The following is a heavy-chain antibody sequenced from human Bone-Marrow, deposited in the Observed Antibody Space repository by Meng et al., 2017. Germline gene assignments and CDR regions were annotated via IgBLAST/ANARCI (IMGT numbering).Heavy chain of an antibody. V-gene: IGHV5-51*01. J-gene: IGHJ4*02. Sequence: GESLKISCKGSGYSFTTYWIGWVRQMPEKGLEWMGIIYPGDSDTRYSPAFQGQVTISADRSLPTAYLQWSSLKASDTAMYYCARGPWYFNILTGYAPPHFDYWGQGTPVTVSS. CDR2: IYPGDSDT. D-gene: IGHD3-9*01. CDR1: GYSFTTYW. CDR3: ARGPWYFNILTGYAPPHFDY.